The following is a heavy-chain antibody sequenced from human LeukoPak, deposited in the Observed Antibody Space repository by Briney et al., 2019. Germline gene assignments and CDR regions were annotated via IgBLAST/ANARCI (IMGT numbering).Heavy chain of an antibody. CDR1: GFTFTSYG. D-gene: IGHD6-19*01. V-gene: IGHV3-30*18. J-gene: IGHJ4*02. CDR3: AKEGASGWYGDY. CDR2: ISYDGSNQ. Sequence: GGSLRLSCAVSGFTFTSYGMHWVRQAPGKGLEWVAAISYDGSNQYYADSVKGRFTISRDNSKNTLYLQMNSLRPEDTAVYYCAKEGASGWYGDYWGQGTLVTVSS.